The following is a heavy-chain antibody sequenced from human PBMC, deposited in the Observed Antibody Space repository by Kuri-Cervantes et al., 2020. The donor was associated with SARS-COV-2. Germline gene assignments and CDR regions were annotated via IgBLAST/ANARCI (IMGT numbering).Heavy chain of an antibody. J-gene: IGHJ1*01. CDR2: IYFSGQT. CDR3: ATYDFWSGYSGYFQH. D-gene: IGHD3-3*01. CDR1: GGSVDNKNYF. Sequence: SETLSLTCTVSGGSVDNKNYFWHWIRQPPGKGLEWIGKIYFSGQTHYSPSPKSRVTISVDTSKNQFSLKLSSVTAADTAVYYCATYDFWSGYSGYFQHWGQGTLVTVSS. V-gene: IGHV4-39*07.